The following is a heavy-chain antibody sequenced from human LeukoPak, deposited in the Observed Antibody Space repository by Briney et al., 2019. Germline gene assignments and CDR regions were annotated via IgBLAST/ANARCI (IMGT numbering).Heavy chain of an antibody. D-gene: IGHD2-15*01. V-gene: IGHV4-59*01. CDR3: ARDRASAGGFDY. CDR1: GGSISPYY. J-gene: IGHJ4*02. Sequence: KSAETLSLTCSVSGGSISPYYWSWIRQPPGKGLEWIGYIYYSGTTNYNPSLQSRVTISVATSKNQFSLKLSSVTAADTALYYCARDRASAGGFDYWGQGTLVTASS. CDR2: IYYSGTT.